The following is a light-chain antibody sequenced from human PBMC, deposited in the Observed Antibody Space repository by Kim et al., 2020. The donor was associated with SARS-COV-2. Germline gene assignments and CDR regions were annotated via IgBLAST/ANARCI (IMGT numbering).Light chain of an antibody. CDR2: QDS. CDR1: KLGDKY. J-gene: IGLJ2*01. CDR3: QAWDSSTVV. V-gene: IGLV3-1*01. Sequence: VSPGQTASIPGSGDKLGDKYACWYQQKPGQSPVLVIYQDSRRPSGIPERFSGSNSGNTATLTISGTQAMDEADYYCQAWDSSTVVFGGGTQLTVL.